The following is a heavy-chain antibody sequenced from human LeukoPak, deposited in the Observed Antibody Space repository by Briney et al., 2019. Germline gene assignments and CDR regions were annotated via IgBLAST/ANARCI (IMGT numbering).Heavy chain of an antibody. V-gene: IGHV3-43D*03. J-gene: IGHJ6*03. CDR1: GFTFDDYA. Sequence: PGGSLRLSCAASGFTFDDYAMHWVRQAPGKGLEWVSLISWDGGSTYYADSVKGRFTISRDNSKNSLYLQMNSLRAEDTALYYCAKDSTVKQWLVRHYYYYYYMDVWGKGTTVTVSS. CDR3: AKDSTVKQWLVRHYYYYYYMDV. CDR2: ISWDGGST. D-gene: IGHD6-19*01.